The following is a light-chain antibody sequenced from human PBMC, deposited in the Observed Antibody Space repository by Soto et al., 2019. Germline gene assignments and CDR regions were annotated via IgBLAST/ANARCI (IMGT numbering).Light chain of an antibody. CDR3: QKYTTAPWA. V-gene: IGKV1-27*01. Sequence: DFQMTQSPSSLSASVGDRVIITCRASQEINNYLAWYQQKPGRAPNLLIYAASTLQSGVPSRFSGSGSGTDFTLTISSLQPEDVATYYCQKYTTAPWAFGQETKVEIK. CDR2: AAS. J-gene: IGKJ1*01. CDR1: QEINNY.